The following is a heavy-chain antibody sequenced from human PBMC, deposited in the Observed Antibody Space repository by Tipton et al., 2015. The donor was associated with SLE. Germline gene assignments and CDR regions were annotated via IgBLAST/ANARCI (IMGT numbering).Heavy chain of an antibody. CDR1: GGSISSYY. Sequence: TLSLTCTVSGGSISSYYWSWIRQPPGKGLEWIGYIYTSGSTNYNPSLKSRVTISVDTSKNQFSLKLSSVTAADTAVYYCACRHEDIVATSDAFDIWGQGTMVTVSS. J-gene: IGHJ3*02. D-gene: IGHD5-12*01. CDR3: ACRHEDIVATSDAFDI. CDR2: IYTSGST. V-gene: IGHV4-4*08.